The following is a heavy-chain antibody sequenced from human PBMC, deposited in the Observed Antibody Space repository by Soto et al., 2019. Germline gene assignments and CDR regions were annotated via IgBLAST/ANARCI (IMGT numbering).Heavy chain of an antibody. J-gene: IGHJ3*02. CDR3: AKNSGYYYDAFDI. CDR1: GFIFSDNA. CDR2: ISGSSGST. Sequence: GGSLRLSCAASGFIFSDNAMSWVRQAPGKGLEWVSAISGSSGSTFYADSVKGRFTISRDNSKNTLYLQMNSLRAEDTALYYCAKNSGYYYDAFDIWGQGTMVTVSS. V-gene: IGHV3-23*01. D-gene: IGHD3-22*01.